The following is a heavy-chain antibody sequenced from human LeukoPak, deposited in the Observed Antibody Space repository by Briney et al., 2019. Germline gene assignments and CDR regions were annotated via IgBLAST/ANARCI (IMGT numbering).Heavy chain of an antibody. V-gene: IGHV4-34*01. Sequence: SETLSLTCAVSGGSFSGHLWTLLRQSPRKGLECIGDVNHSGVTRYNPSLRRRLLIFADASKRHLYLNLTSVTAADTALYFCARGQRLFNWFAPWGQGTLVTVSA. CDR2: VNHSGVT. D-gene: IGHD6-25*01. CDR3: ARGQRLFNWFAP. CDR1: GGSFSGHL. J-gene: IGHJ5*02.